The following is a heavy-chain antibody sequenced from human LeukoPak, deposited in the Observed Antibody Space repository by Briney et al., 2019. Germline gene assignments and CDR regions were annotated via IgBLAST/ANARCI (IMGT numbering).Heavy chain of an antibody. Sequence: TSSETLSLTCTVSGGSISSGGYYWRWVRQHPGKGLEWIGYIYYSGSTYYNPSLKSRVTISVDTSKNQFSPKVSSVTAADTAVYYCARGIQLGYFDYWGQGTLVTVSS. V-gene: IGHV4-31*03. D-gene: IGHD5-18*01. CDR2: IYYSGST. J-gene: IGHJ4*02. CDR3: ARGIQLGYFDY. CDR1: GGSISSGGYY.